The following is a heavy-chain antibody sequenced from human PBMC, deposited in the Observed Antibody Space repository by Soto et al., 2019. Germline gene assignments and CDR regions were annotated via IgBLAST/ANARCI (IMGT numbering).Heavy chain of an antibody. V-gene: IGHV4-61*01. D-gene: IGHD3-3*01. CDR3: ARDFAYFDS. CDR2: VYHTGRT. CDR1: GGSFKSGSYS. Sequence: SETLSLTCTVSGGSFKSGSYSWGWIRQAPGKGLEGVGCVYHTGRTSYNPSLESRVSISMDSSKNQFSLNLGSVTAAEKAVYFCARDFAYFDSWGQGTLVTVYS. J-gene: IGHJ4*02.